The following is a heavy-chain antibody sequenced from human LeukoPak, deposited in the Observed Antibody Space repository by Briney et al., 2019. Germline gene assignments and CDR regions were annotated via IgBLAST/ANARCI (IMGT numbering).Heavy chain of an antibody. V-gene: IGHV3-48*01. CDR3: ARDPTEIYCSGGSCPRPPLFYIDY. Sequence: LAGGSLRLSCAASGFTFSSYSMNWVRQAPGKGLEWVSYISSSSSTIYYADSVKGRFTISRDNAKNSLYLQMNSLRAEDTAVYYCARDPTEIYCSGGSCPRPPLFYIDYWGQGTLVTVSS. CDR1: GFTFSSYS. CDR2: ISSSSSTI. D-gene: IGHD2-15*01. J-gene: IGHJ4*02.